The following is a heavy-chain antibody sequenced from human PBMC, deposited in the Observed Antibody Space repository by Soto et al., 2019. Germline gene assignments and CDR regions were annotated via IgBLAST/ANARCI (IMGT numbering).Heavy chain of an antibody. CDR1: GYTFTSYD. Sequence: ASVKVSCKASGYTFTSYDINWVRQATGQGLEWMGWMNPNSGNTGYAQKFQGRVTMTRNTSISTAYMELSSLRSEDTAVYYCAGSLAAAATYYYYYGMDVWGQGTTVTVSS. CDR2: MNPNSGNT. CDR3: AGSLAAAATYYYYYGMDV. J-gene: IGHJ6*02. D-gene: IGHD6-13*01. V-gene: IGHV1-8*01.